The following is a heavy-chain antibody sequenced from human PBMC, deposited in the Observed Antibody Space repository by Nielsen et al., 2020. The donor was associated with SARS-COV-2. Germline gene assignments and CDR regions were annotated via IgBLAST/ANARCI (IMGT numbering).Heavy chain of an antibody. CDR3: AKDRAGATYARLDL. D-gene: IGHD4/OR15-4a*01. CDR2: ISGSGGTT. J-gene: IGHJ4*02. V-gene: IGHV3-23*01. Sequence: GESLKISCAASGLTFSSYAMSWVRQVPGKGLEWVSAISGSGGTTSYADSVKGRFTISRDNSKNTLYLQMNSLRAEDTAVYYCAKDRAGATYARLDLWGQGTLVTVSS. CDR1: GLTFSSYA.